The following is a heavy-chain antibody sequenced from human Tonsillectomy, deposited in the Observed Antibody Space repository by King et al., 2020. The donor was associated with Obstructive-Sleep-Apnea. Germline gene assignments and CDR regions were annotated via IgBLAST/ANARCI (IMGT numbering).Heavy chain of an antibody. CDR3: ARVGGPYGDYGVFRFDP. Sequence: VQLVESGGGVVQPGGSLRLSCAASGFTFSSYWMGWVRQAPGKGLEWVANINEGGGERNYVDSVKGRFTISRDNAKNSLCLQMNSLRAEDTAVYYCARVGGPYGDYGVFRFDPWGQETLVTVSS. V-gene: IGHV3-7*03. D-gene: IGHD4-17*01. CDR1: GFTFSSYW. J-gene: IGHJ5*02. CDR2: INEGGGER.